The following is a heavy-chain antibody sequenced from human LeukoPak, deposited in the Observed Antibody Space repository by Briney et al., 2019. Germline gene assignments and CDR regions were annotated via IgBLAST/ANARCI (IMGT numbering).Heavy chain of an antibody. Sequence: SETLSLTCTVSGGSISSSSYYWGWIRQPPGKGLEWIGSIYYSGSTYYNTSLKSRLTISVDTSKNQFSLKLSSVTAADTAVYYCAREPLGYCSGGSCYYFDYWGQGTLVTVSS. D-gene: IGHD2-15*01. CDR3: AREPLGYCSGGSCYYFDY. CDR1: GGSISSSSYY. J-gene: IGHJ4*02. V-gene: IGHV4-39*02. CDR2: IYYSGST.